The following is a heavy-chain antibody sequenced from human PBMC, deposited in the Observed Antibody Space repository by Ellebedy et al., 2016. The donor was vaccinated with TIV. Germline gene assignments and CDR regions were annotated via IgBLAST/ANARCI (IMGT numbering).Heavy chain of an antibody. Sequence: SGPTLVKPTQTLTLTCTFSGFSLRTSRLSVSWIRQPPGKALEWLARMDWDDDQFYSTSLRTRLTISKDSSENQVVLTMTNMDPEDTATYYCARISSGWGFDYWGQGALVTVSS. CDR3: ARISSGWGFDY. CDR2: MDWDDDQ. J-gene: IGHJ4*02. D-gene: IGHD3-22*01. CDR1: GFSLRTSRLS. V-gene: IGHV2-70*17.